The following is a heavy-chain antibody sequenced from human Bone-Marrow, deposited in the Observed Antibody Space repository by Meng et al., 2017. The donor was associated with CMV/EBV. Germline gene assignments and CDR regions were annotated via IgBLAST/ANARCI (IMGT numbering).Heavy chain of an antibody. J-gene: IGHJ6*02. D-gene: IGHD4-11*01. CDR3: ARDQGVETTVTNARYGMDV. CDR1: GGTFSSYA. Sequence: SVKVSCKASGGTFSSYAISWVRQAPGQGLEWMGGIIPIFGTANYAQKFQGRVTITTDESTSTAYMELSSLRSEDTAVYYCARDQGVETTVTNARYGMDVWGQGTTVTVSS. V-gene: IGHV1-69*05. CDR2: IIPIFGTA.